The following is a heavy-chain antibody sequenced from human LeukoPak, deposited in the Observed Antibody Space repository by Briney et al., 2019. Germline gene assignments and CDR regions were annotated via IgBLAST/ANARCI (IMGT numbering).Heavy chain of an antibody. Sequence: PSQTLSLTCTVSGGSISSGSYYWSWIRQPAGKGLEWIGRIYTSGNTNYNPSLKSRVTISVDTSKNQFSLKLSSVTAADTAVYYCARLNYDYVWGSYRYVYYYYMDVWGKGTTVTVSS. CDR2: IYTSGNT. CDR1: GGSISSGSYY. V-gene: IGHV4-61*02. D-gene: IGHD3-16*02. J-gene: IGHJ6*03. CDR3: ARLNYDYVWGSYRYVYYYYMDV.